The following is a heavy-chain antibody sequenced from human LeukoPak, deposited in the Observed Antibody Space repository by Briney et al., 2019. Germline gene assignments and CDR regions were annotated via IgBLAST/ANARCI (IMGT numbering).Heavy chain of an antibody. V-gene: IGHV4-39*01. Sequence: PSETLSLTCTVSGGSISSSSYYWGWIRQPPGKGLEWIGTIYYSGSTYYNPSLESRVTISVDTSKNQFSLKLSSVTAADTAVYYCARRRRGIGPRGAFDIWGQGTMVTVSS. CDR3: ARRRRGIGPRGAFDI. CDR1: GGSISSSSYY. D-gene: IGHD1-26*01. CDR2: IYYSGST. J-gene: IGHJ3*02.